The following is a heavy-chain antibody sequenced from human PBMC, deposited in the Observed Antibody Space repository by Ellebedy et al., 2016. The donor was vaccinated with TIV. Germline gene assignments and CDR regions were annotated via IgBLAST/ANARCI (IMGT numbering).Heavy chain of an antibody. Sequence: ASVKVSCKASGYTFTSYYMHWVRQAPGKGLEWMGGFDPEDGETIYAQKFQGRVTMTEDTSTDTAYMELSSLRSEDTAVYYCATMYRLGGGDPGAFDIWGQGTMVTVSS. V-gene: IGHV1-24*01. CDR1: GYTFTSYY. CDR2: FDPEDGET. J-gene: IGHJ3*02. CDR3: ATMYRLGGGDPGAFDI. D-gene: IGHD3-16*01.